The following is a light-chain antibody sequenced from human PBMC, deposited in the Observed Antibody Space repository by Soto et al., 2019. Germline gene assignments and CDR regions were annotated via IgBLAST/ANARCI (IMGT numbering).Light chain of an antibody. V-gene: IGKV1-5*03. CDR1: QSISTS. CDR3: QEYNTYSGT. Sequence: DIHMTQSPSTLSASVGDRVTITCRASQSISTSLAWYQQIPGKAPKLLIYKASTLQSGVPLRFSGSGSGTDFTLSISSLQPDDCATYYCQEYNTYSGTFGQGTKVEIK. J-gene: IGKJ1*01. CDR2: KAS.